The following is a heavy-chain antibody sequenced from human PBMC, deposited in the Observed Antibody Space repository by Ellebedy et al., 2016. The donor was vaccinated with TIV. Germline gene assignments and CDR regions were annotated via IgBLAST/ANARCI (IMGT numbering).Heavy chain of an antibody. D-gene: IGHD6-13*01. CDR2: ISTGSRYI. CDR1: GFTFSSYS. CDR3: ARDRGEQVADY. J-gene: IGHJ4*02. V-gene: IGHV3-21*01. Sequence: GGSLRLXXAASGFTFSSYSMNWVRQAPGKGLEWVSSISTGSRYIYYVDSVKGRFTISRDDAKNSLYLQMNSLRADDTAVYYCARDRGEQVADYWGQGTLVTVST.